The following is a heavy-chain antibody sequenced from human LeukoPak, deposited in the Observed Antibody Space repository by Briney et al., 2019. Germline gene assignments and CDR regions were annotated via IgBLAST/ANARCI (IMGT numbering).Heavy chain of an antibody. CDR1: GGSFSGYY. CDR2: INHSGST. D-gene: IGHD5-18*01. J-gene: IGHJ5*02. CDR3: ARVKIQLWLSKGNWFDP. V-gene: IGHV4-34*01. Sequence: KTSETLSLTCAVYGGSFSGYYWSWIRQPPGKGLEWIGEINHSGSTNYNPSLKSRVTISVDTSKNQFSLKLSSVTAADTAVYYCARVKIQLWLSKGNWFDPWGQGTLVTVSS.